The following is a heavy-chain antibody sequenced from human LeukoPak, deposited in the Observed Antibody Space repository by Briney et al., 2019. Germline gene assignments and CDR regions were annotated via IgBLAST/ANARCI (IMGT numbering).Heavy chain of an antibody. V-gene: IGHV1-3*01. D-gene: IGHD5-12*01. CDR3: ARDDSGYDASYYFDY. J-gene: IGHJ4*02. CDR1: GYTFTSYA. CDR2: INAGNGNT. Sequence: ASVKVSCKASGYTFTSYAMHWVRQAPGQRLEWMGWINAGNGNTKYSQKFQGRVTITRDTSASTAYMELSSLRSEDTAVYYCARDDSGYDASYYFDYWGQGTLVTVSS.